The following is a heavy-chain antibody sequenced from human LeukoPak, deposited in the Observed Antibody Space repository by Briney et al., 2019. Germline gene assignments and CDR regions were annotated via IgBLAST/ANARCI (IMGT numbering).Heavy chain of an antibody. CDR1: GFTFNTYT. Sequence: GGSLRLSCAASGFTFNTYTMHWVRQAPGKGLEWVAVISFDGSNTFYADSVRGRFTISRDNSKNTLYLQMNSLRSEDTAVYYCARPYSSSSFDYWGQGTLVTVSS. CDR2: ISFDGSNT. CDR3: ARPYSSSSFDY. J-gene: IGHJ4*02. V-gene: IGHV3-30-3*01. D-gene: IGHD6-6*01.